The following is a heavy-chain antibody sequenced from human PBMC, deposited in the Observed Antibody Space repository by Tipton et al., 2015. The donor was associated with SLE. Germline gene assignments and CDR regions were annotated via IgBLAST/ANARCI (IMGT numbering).Heavy chain of an antibody. CDR3: ARDPNHYGDYEDPHGMDV. J-gene: IGHJ6*02. CDR1: GGSISSSSYY. V-gene: IGHV4-39*07. CDR2: IYYSGST. Sequence: LRLSCTVSGGSISSSSYYWGWIRQPPGKGLEWIGSIYYSGSTYYNPSLKSRVTISVDTSKNQFSLKLSSVTAADTAVYYCARDPNHYGDYEDPHGMDVWGQGTTVTVSS. D-gene: IGHD4-17*01.